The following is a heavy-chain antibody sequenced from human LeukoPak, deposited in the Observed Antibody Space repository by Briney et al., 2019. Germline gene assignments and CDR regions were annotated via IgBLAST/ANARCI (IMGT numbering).Heavy chain of an antibody. Sequence: GGSLRLSCAASGFTFSSYGMHWVRQAPGKGLEWVAVISYDGSNKYYADSVEGRFTISRDNVKNSLYLQMHSLRIEDTAVYYCATSRVFDYWGQGALVTVSS. CDR3: ATSRVFDY. J-gene: IGHJ4*02. CDR2: ISYDGSNK. CDR1: GFTFSSYG. V-gene: IGHV3-30*03.